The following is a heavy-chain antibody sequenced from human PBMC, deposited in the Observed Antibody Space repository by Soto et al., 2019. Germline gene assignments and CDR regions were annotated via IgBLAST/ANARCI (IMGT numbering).Heavy chain of an antibody. D-gene: IGHD6-6*01. CDR2: ISGSGGST. Sequence: GGSLRLSCAASGFTCSSYTLSWVRQAPGKGLEWVSAISGSGGSTYYADSVKGRFTISRDNSKNTLYLQMNSLRAEDTAVYYCAKSDSKQLVDYWGQGTLVTVSS. CDR1: GFTCSSYT. CDR3: AKSDSKQLVDY. J-gene: IGHJ4*02. V-gene: IGHV3-23*01.